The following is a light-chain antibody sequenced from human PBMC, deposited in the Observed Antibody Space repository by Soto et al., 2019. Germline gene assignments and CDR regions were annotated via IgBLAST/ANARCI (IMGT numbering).Light chain of an antibody. CDR3: QQYDDRPWT. J-gene: IGKJ1*01. CDR1: RNLGSK. V-gene: IGKV3-15*01. CDR2: GAS. Sequence: EIVMTQSPATLSVSPGERATLSCRASRNLGSKLAWYMQKPGQSPRLLISGASTRAADFPASFSGSGSGTEFILTISSLQSEDFAFYYCQQYDDRPWTFGQGTKVDIK.